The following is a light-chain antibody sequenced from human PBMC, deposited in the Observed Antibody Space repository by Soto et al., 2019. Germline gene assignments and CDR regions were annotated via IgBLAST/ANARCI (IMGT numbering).Light chain of an antibody. Sequence: DLVMTQSPLSLPVTPGEPASISCRSSQSLLHSNGYNYLDWYLQKPGQSPQLLIYLGSNRASGVPDRFSGSGSGTDFTLKISRVEAEDVGVYYCMQALQTDWTFGQGTKVEIK. CDR3: MQALQTDWT. J-gene: IGKJ1*01. CDR2: LGS. V-gene: IGKV2-28*01. CDR1: QSLLHSNGYNY.